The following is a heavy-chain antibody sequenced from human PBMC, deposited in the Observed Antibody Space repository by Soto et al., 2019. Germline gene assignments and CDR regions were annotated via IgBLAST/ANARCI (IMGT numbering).Heavy chain of an antibody. D-gene: IGHD2-15*01. Sequence: EVQLVESGGGLVQPGGSLRLSCAASGFTVSSKYMTWVRQAPGKGLEWVSLIQSGGTTYYADSVNGRFSISRDTSENTLHVQMDSLRVEDTAVYYCARDDVLCDGGRCYVIPLDVWGTGTTVTVSS. V-gene: IGHV3-66*01. CDR3: ARDDVLCDGGRCYVIPLDV. CDR1: GFTVSSKY. CDR2: IQSGGTT. J-gene: IGHJ6*04.